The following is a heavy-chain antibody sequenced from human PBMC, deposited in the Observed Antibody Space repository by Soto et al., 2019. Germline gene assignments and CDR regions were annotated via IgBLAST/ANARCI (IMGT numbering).Heavy chain of an antibody. D-gene: IGHD5-12*01. CDR3: ARVVGDGYNQPPHFFSF. V-gene: IGHV4-31*03. Sequence: LSLTCTVSGGSISSGGYSWTWIRQHPGKGLEWIGYNYYSGITYYNPSLKSRVTISLDTSKNQFSLKLSSVTAADTAVYYCARVVGDGYNQPPHFFSFWGRGTLVTVSS. CDR2: NYYSGIT. CDR1: GGSISSGGYS. J-gene: IGHJ4*02.